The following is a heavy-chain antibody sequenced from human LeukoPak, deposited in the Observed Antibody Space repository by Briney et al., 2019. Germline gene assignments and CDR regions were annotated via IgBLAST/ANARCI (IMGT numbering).Heavy chain of an antibody. J-gene: IGHJ1*01. Sequence: GASVKVSCKASGYTFTSYGISWVRQAPGQGLEWMGWISAYNGNTNYAQKLQGRVTMTTDTSTSTAYMELRSLRSDDTAVYYCAIYSTYYYDSSGYYYGYFQHWGQGTLVTVSS. CDR2: ISAYNGNT. D-gene: IGHD3-22*01. CDR3: AIYSTYYYDSSGYYYGYFQH. CDR1: GYTFTSYG. V-gene: IGHV1-18*01.